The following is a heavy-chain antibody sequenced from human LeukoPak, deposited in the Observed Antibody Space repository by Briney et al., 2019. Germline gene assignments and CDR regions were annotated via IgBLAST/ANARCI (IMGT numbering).Heavy chain of an antibody. CDR3: ARLAVDYYDSSGYYSGAFDI. CDR1: GFTFSNAW. CDR2: INHSGST. D-gene: IGHD3-22*01. J-gene: IGHJ3*02. V-gene: IGHV4-34*01. Sequence: GSLRLSCAASGFTFSNAWMNWVRQPPGKGLEWIGEINHSGSTNYNPSLKSRVTISVDTSKNQFSLKLSSVTAADTAVYYCARLAVDYYDSSGYYSGAFDIWGQGTMVTVSS.